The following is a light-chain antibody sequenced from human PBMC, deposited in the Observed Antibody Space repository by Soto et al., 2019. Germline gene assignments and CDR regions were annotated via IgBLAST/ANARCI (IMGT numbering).Light chain of an antibody. CDR1: QSLLHSNGYNY. J-gene: IGKJ1*01. V-gene: IGKV2-28*01. CDR3: MQALQTPRT. Sequence: IVMTQSPLSLPVTPGEPASISCRSSQSLLHSNGYNYLDWYLQKPGQSPQLLIYLGSNRSSGVPDRFSGSGSGTDFTLKISRVEAEDVGVYYCMQALQTPRTFGQGPRWIS. CDR2: LGS.